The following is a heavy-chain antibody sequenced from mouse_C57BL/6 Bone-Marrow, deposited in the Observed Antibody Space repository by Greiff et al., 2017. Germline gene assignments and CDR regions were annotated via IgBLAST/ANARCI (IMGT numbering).Heavy chain of an antibody. CDR1: GFTFSSYG. D-gene: IGHD2-3*01. CDR2: ISSGGSYT. J-gene: IGHJ4*01. CDR3: ARHREWLLREDY. Sequence: EVMLVESGGDLVKPGGSLKLSCAASGFTFSSYGMSWVRQTPDKRLEWVATISSGGSYTYYPDSVKGRFTISRDNAKNTLYLQMSSLKSEDTAMYYCARHREWLLREDYWGQGTSVTVSS. V-gene: IGHV5-6*01.